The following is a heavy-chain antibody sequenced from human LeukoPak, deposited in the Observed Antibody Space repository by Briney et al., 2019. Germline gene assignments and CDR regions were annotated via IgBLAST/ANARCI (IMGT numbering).Heavy chain of an antibody. CDR3: ASNTGTVFDY. Sequence: PSETLSLTCTVSGDFITAYYWSLIRQPPGKGLEWIGYVYYSGSTEYNPSLRSRVTISLEMSKRQFSLNLTSVTAADTAVYYCASNTGTVFDYWGQGALVTVSS. J-gene: IGHJ4*02. CDR1: GDFITAYY. CDR2: VYYSGST. D-gene: IGHD7-27*01. V-gene: IGHV4-59*01.